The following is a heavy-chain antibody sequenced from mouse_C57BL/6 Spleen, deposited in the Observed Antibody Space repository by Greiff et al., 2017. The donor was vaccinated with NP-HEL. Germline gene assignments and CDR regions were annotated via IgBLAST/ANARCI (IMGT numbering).Heavy chain of an antibody. CDR3: TTSGSSAYYFDY. J-gene: IGHJ2*01. V-gene: IGHV14-4*01. CDR1: GFNIKDDY. Sequence: VQLQQSGAELVRPGASVTLSCTASGFNIKDDYMHWVKQRPEQGLEWIGWIDPENGDTEYASKFQGKATITADTPSNTAYLQLSSLTSEDTAVYYWTTSGSSAYYFDYWGQGTTLTVSS. CDR2: IDPENGDT. D-gene: IGHD1-1*01.